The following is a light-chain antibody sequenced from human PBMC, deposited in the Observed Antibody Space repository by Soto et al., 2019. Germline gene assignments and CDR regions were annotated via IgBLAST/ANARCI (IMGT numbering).Light chain of an antibody. V-gene: IGLV2-23*01. J-gene: IGLJ3*02. CDR1: NSDVGSYNL. Sequence: QSALTQPASVSGSPGQSITVSCTGTNSDVGSYNLVSWYQHHPGPAPKLMIYEGINRPSGVSDRFSGSKSGNTASLKITGVEAEDDADYYCCSYVGNNDWVFGGGTKVTVL. CDR3: CSYVGNNDWV. CDR2: EGI.